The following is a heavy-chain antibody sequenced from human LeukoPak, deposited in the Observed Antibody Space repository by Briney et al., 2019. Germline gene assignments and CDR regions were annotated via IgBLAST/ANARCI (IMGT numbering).Heavy chain of an antibody. V-gene: IGHV4-59*12. J-gene: IGHJ6*03. CDR2: IYYSGST. Sequence: PSETLSLTCTVSGGSISSYYWSWIRQPPGKGLEWIGYIYYSGSTNYNPSLKSRVTISVDTSKNQFSLKLSSVTAADTAVYYCARDGYSGYDYYYYYMDVWGKGTTVTVSS. D-gene: IGHD5-12*01. CDR1: GGSISSYY. CDR3: ARDGYSGYDYYYYYMDV.